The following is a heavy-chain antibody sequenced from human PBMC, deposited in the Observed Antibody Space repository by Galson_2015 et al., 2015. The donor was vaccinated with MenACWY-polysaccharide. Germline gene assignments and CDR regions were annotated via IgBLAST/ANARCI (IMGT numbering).Heavy chain of an antibody. J-gene: IGHJ4*02. V-gene: IGHV3-15*01. CDR3: STGDGHTTGFDY. CDR2: IKSKPNGGTI. CDR1: GSIFSNAW. Sequence: SLRLSCAGSGSIFSNAWMNWVRQAPGEGLEWVGRIKSKPNGGTIEYAAPVKGRFTISRDDSKNTVYVQMNSLKTEDTAVYYCSTGDGHTTGFDYWGQGALVIVSS. D-gene: IGHD2-8*02.